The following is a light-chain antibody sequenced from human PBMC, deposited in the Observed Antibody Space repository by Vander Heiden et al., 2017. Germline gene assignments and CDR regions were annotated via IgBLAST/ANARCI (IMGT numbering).Light chain of an antibody. CDR1: QSLVYRDGNTY. Sequence: VVLTQSPLSLPVTLGQPASITCRSSQSLVYRDGNTYLHWFQQRPGQSPRRLIYKVSNRDSGVPDRFSGSGSGTDFTLKISRVEAEDVGGYYCVEGAHAFGQGTMLEIK. V-gene: IGKV2-30*01. CDR3: VEGAHA. J-gene: IGKJ2*01. CDR2: KVS.